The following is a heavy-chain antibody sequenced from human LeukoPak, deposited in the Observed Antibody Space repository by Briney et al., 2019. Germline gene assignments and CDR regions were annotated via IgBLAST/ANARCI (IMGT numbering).Heavy chain of an antibody. V-gene: IGHV3-30*03. Sequence: GGSLRLSCAASGYTFSSYGMHWVRQAPGKGLEWVAVISYDGSNKYYADSVKGRFTISRDNSKNTLYLQMNSLGAEDTAVYYCVVGATKGDYWGQGTLVTVSS. D-gene: IGHD1-26*01. J-gene: IGHJ4*02. CDR2: ISYDGSNK. CDR1: GYTFSSYG. CDR3: VVGATKGDY.